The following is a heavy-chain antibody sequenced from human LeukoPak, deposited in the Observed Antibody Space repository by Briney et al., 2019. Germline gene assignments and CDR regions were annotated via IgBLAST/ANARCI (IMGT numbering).Heavy chain of an antibody. CDR3: ARVYCSSTSCYREIDY. CDR2: IIPILGIA. Sequence: SVKVSCKASGGTFSSYTISWVRQAPGQGLEWMGRIIPILGIANYAQRFQGRVTITADKSTSTAYMELSSLRSEDTAVYYCARVYCSSTSCYREIDYWGQGTLVTVSS. CDR1: GGTFSSYT. V-gene: IGHV1-69*02. J-gene: IGHJ4*02. D-gene: IGHD2-2*02.